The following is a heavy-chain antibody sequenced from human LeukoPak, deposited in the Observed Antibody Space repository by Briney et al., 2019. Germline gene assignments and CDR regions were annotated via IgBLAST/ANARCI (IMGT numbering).Heavy chain of an antibody. D-gene: IGHD3-10*01. CDR2: ISGSGGNT. CDR3: ARERGSGSYHPFDP. V-gene: IGHV3-23*01. J-gene: IGHJ5*02. CDR1: GFTFRSYA. Sequence: GGSLRLSCGASGFTFRSYAMSWVRQAPGKGLEWVSAISGSGGNTAYAASVKGRITITRDNSKNTLYLRMNSLRAEDTAVYYCARERGSGSYHPFDPWGQGTLATVSS.